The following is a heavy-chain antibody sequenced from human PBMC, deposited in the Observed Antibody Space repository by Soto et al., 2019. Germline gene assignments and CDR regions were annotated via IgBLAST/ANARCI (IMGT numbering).Heavy chain of an antibody. J-gene: IGHJ5*02. D-gene: IGHD6-13*01. Sequence: GGSLRLSCAASGFTFSSYSMNWVRQAPGKGLEWVSYISSSSSTIYYADSVKGRFTISRDNAKNSLYLQMDSLRAEDTAVYYCARHPERIAQIGWFDPWGQGTLVTVSS. CDR2: ISSSSSTI. CDR1: GFTFSSYS. CDR3: ARHPERIAQIGWFDP. V-gene: IGHV3-48*01.